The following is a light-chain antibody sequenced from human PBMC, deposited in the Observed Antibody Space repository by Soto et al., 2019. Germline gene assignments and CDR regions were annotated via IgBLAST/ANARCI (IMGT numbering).Light chain of an antibody. CDR2: DAS. J-gene: IGKJ1*01. CDR3: QQYDDWPET. V-gene: IGKV3-15*01. Sequence: EKVMTQSPATLSVSPGERATLSCRASQSVSSNLAWYQQKPGQAPRLLIYDASTRATGIPARFSGSGSGTEFTLTISSLQSEDLPVYYCQQYDDWPETFGQRTKVEIK. CDR1: QSVSSN.